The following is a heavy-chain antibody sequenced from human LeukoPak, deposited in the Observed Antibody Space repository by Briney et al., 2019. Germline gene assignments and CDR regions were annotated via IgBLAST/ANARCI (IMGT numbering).Heavy chain of an antibody. CDR1: GDSVSSNSVT. CDR2: TYYRSTWYN. Sequence: SQTLSLTCAISGDSVSSNSVTWNWIRQSPSRGLEWLGRTYYRSTWYNDYAVSVRGRITVNPDTSKNQFSLRLNSVTPEDTAVYYCARSTGPIDYWGQGTLVTVSS. D-gene: IGHD1-1*01. CDR3: ARSTGPIDY. V-gene: IGHV6-1*01. J-gene: IGHJ4*02.